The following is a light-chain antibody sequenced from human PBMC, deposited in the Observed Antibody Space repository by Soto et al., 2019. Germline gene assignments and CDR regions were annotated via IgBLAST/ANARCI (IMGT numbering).Light chain of an antibody. Sequence: DIVMTQSPDSLAVSLGERATINCKSSQSLLYSSNNKNYLAWYQQKPGQPPKLLIYWASTRESGVPDRFSGSGSGTDFTLTISSLQAEDVAVYYCQQYYSTPPAYTFGQGTKLEIK. J-gene: IGKJ2*01. V-gene: IGKV4-1*01. CDR3: QQYYSTPPAYT. CDR2: WAS. CDR1: QSLLYSSNNKNY.